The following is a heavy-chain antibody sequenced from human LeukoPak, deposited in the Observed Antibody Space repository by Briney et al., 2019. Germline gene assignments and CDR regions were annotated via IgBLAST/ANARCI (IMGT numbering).Heavy chain of an antibody. CDR1: GGSVSSGSYY. Sequence: SETLSLTCTVSGGSVSSGSYYWSWIRQPPGKGLEWIGYIYYIGSTNYNPSLKSRVTISVDTSKNQFSLKLSSVTAADTAVYYCARVSDYDILTGYPISPTFDYWGQGTLVTVSS. CDR2: IYYIGST. V-gene: IGHV4-61*01. CDR3: ARVSDYDILTGYPISPTFDY. J-gene: IGHJ4*02. D-gene: IGHD3-9*01.